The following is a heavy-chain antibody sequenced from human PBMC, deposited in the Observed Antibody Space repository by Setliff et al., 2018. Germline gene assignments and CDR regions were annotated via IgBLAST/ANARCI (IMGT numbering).Heavy chain of an antibody. V-gene: IGHV4-4*02. J-gene: IGHJ6*02. CDR3: ARGKVLYDYVWGSYRYEDYYYGMDV. D-gene: IGHD3-16*02. Sequence: SETLSLTCAVSGGSISSSNWWSWVRQPPGKGLEWIGEIYHSGGTNYNPSLKSRVTISVDKSKNQFSLKLSSVTAADTAVYYCARGKVLYDYVWGSYRYEDYYYGMDVWGQGTTVTVSS. CDR1: GGSISSSNW. CDR2: IYHSGGT.